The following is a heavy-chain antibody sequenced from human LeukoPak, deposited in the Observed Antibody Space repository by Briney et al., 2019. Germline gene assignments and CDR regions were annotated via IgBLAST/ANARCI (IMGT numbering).Heavy chain of an antibody. Sequence: GRSLRLSCAASGFTFSSYAMSWVRQAPGKGLEWVSGISGSSGNTYYADSVQGRFTISRDNSNNTLYLQMNTLRAEDTAVYYCAKYYGTYYYYMDVWGKGTTVTVSS. D-gene: IGHD3-10*01. V-gene: IGHV3-23*01. CDR3: AKYYGTYYYYMDV. CDR1: GFTFSSYA. CDR2: ISGSSGNT. J-gene: IGHJ6*03.